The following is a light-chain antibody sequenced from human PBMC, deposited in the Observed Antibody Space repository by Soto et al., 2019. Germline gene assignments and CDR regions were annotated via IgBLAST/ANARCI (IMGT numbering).Light chain of an antibody. Sequence: EMNQSPSTLSGARVDRVTITCLASQTISSWLAWYQQKPGKAPKLLIYKASTLKSGVPSRFSGSGSETEFTLTIISLQPDDFATYYCQQSYSTPWTLGQGTRVDIK. CDR3: QQSYSTPWT. CDR2: KAS. V-gene: IGKV1-5*03. J-gene: IGKJ1*01. CDR1: QTISSW.